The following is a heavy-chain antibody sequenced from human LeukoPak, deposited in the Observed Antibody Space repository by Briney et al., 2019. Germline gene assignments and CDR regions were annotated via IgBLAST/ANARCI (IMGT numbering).Heavy chain of an antibody. CDR3: AKRNTMVRGGPCFDY. CDR1: GFTFSTFA. Sequence: GGSLRLSCAASGFTFSTFAMIWVRQPPGKGLEWVSIIFGNGDTTYYADSVKGRFTVSRDNSKDTLYLQMNDLRPDDTAIYYCAKRNTMVRGGPCFDYWGQGLLVTVSS. V-gene: IGHV3-23*01. J-gene: IGHJ4*02. CDR2: IFGNGDTT. D-gene: IGHD3-10*01.